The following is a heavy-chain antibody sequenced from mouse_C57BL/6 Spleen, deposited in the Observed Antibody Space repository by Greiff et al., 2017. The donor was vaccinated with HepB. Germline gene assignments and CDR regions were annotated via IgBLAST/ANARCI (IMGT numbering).Heavy chain of an antibody. CDR1: GYTFTDYY. V-gene: IGHV1-76*01. J-gene: IGHJ3*01. Sequence: VKLMESGAELVRPGASVKLSCKASGYTFTDYYINWVKQRPGQGLEWIARIYPGSGNTYYNEKFKGKGTLTAEKSSSTAYMQLSSLTSEDSAVYFCARGGDYDGFAYWGQGTLVTVSA. CDR2: IYPGSGNT. D-gene: IGHD2-4*01. CDR3: ARGGDYDGFAY.